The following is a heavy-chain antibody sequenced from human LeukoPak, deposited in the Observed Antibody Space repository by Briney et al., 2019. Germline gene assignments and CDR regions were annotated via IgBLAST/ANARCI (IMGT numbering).Heavy chain of an antibody. CDR1: GLTFSSYG. Sequence: PGRSLRLSCAASGLTFSSYGMHWVRQAPGKGLERVAVISYDGSNKYYADSVKGRFTISRDNSKNTLYLQMNSLRAEDTAVYYCAKDGRGYSYGRYFDYWGQGTLVTVSS. D-gene: IGHD5-18*01. CDR2: ISYDGSNK. V-gene: IGHV3-30*18. CDR3: AKDGRGYSYGRYFDY. J-gene: IGHJ4*02.